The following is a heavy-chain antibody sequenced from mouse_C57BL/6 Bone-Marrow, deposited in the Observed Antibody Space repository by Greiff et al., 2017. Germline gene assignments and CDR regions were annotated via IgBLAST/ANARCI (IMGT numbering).Heavy chain of an antibody. Sequence: VQLQQSGAELARPGASVKMSCKASGYTFTSYTMHWVKQRPGQGLEWIGYINPSSGYTKYNQKFKDKATLTADKSSSTAYMQLSSLTSEDSAVYYCATLLFSYYYAMDYWGQGTSVTVSS. CDR2: INPSSGYT. CDR1: GYTFTSYT. D-gene: IGHD2-10*01. CDR3: ATLLFSYYYAMDY. J-gene: IGHJ4*01. V-gene: IGHV1-4*01.